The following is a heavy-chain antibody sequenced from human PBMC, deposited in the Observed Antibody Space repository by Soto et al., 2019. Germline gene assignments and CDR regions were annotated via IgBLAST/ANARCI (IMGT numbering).Heavy chain of an antibody. CDR2: IWYDGSNK. J-gene: IGHJ4*02. CDR3: ARDSEVVVPAHNIDY. D-gene: IGHD2-2*01. CDR1: GFTFSSYG. V-gene: IGHV3-33*01. Sequence: QVQLVESGEGVVQPGRSLRLSCAASGFTFSSYGMHWVRQAPGKGLEWVAVIWYDGSNKYYADSVKGRFTISRDNSKNTLYLQMNSLRAEDTAVYYCARDSEVVVPAHNIDYWGQGTLVTVSS.